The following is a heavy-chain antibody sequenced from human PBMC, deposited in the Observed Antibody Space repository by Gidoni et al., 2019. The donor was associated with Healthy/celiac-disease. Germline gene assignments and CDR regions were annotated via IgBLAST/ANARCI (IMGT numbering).Heavy chain of an antibody. CDR3: TTDVYGHPDYFDY. D-gene: IGHD4-17*01. V-gene: IGHV3-15*01. CDR1: GFTFSNAW. CDR2: IKSKTDGGTT. Sequence: EVQLVESGGGLVKPGGSLRLSCAASGFTFSNAWMSWVRQAPGKGLEWVGRIKSKTDGGTTDYAAPVKGRFTISRDDSKNTLYLQMNSLKTEDTAVYYCTTDVYGHPDYFDYWGQGTLVTVSS. J-gene: IGHJ4*02.